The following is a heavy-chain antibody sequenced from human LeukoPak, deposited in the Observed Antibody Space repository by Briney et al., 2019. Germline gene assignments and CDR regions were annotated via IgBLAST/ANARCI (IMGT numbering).Heavy chain of an antibody. Sequence: PGGSLRLSCAASGFTFSNYAMSWVRQAPGKGLEWVSGISDSGDTTNHADSVQGRFTITRDNSKNTVYLEMDSLRPEDTAIYYCANLLSSWYAEPFRPWGQGTLVTVSS. D-gene: IGHD6-13*01. CDR2: ISDSGDTT. V-gene: IGHV3-23*01. CDR3: ANLLSSWYAEPFRP. CDR1: GFTFSNYA. J-gene: IGHJ5*02.